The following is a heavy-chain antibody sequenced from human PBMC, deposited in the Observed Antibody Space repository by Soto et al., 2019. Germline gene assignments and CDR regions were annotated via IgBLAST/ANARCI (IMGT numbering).Heavy chain of an antibody. V-gene: IGHV3-7*03. Sequence: GGSLRLSCAASGFTFSSYWMSWVRQAPGKGLEWVANIKQDGSEKYYVDSVKGRFTISRDNAKNSLYLQMNSLRAEDTAVYYCARRPRTGYSSSWYMDYWGQGTLVTVSS. J-gene: IGHJ4*02. D-gene: IGHD6-13*01. CDR3: ARRPRTGYSSSWYMDY. CDR1: GFTFSSYW. CDR2: IKQDGSEK.